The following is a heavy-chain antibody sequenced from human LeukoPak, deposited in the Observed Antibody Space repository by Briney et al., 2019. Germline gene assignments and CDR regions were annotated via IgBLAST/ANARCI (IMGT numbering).Heavy chain of an antibody. J-gene: IGHJ4*02. CDR1: GFTVSSNY. D-gene: IGHD3-9*01. CDR2: ISSSSSTI. CDR3: ARGEDVLRYFDWPTGVY. V-gene: IGHV3-48*01. Sequence: GGSLRLSCAASGFTVSSNYMNWVRQAPGKGLEWVSYISSSSSTIYYADSVKGRFTISRDNAKNSLYLQMNSLRAEDTAVYYCARGEDVLRYFDWPTGVYWGQGTLVTVSS.